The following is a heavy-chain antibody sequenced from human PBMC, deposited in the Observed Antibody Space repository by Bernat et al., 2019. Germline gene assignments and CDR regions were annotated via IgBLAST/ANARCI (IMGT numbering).Heavy chain of an antibody. V-gene: IGHV4-30-4*01. J-gene: IGHJ4*02. CDR1: GGSISSGDYY. CDR2: IYYSGST. CDR3: ARGRDSSGYYSAVDY. D-gene: IGHD3-22*01. Sequence: QVQLQESGPGLVKPPQTLSLTCTVSGGSISSGDYYWSWIRQPPGKGLECIGYIYYSGSTYYNPSLKSRVTISVDTSKNQFSLRLSSVTAADTAVYYCARGRDSSGYYSAVDYWGQGTLVTVSS.